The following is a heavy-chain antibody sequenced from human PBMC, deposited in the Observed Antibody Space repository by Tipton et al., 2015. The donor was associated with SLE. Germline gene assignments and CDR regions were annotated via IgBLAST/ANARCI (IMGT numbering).Heavy chain of an antibody. CDR2: IRSKTYGGTT. V-gene: IGHV3-49*04. Sequence: RSLRLSCTASGFTFGDYTMNWVRQAPGKGLEWVGSIRSKTYGGTTEYAASVKGRFTISRDDSKNIAYLQMNSLKTEDIAVYYCSSPLGYWGQGTLVTVSS. J-gene: IGHJ4*02. CDR1: GFTFGDYT. CDR3: SSPLGY. D-gene: IGHD7-27*01.